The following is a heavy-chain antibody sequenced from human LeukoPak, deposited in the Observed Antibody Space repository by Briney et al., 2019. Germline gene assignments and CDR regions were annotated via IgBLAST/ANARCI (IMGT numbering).Heavy chain of an antibody. D-gene: IGHD3-22*01. J-gene: IGHJ5*02. CDR1: GYTFTSYG. CDR3: ARDYIADDSGGYYYSWFDP. CDR2: ISAYNGNT. V-gene: IGHV1-18*01. Sequence: ASVKVSCKASGYTFTSYGISWVRQAPGQGLEWMGWISAYNGNTNYAQKLQGRVTMTTDTSTSTAYMELRSLRSDDTAVYYCARDYIADDSGGYYYSWFDPWGQGTLVTVSS.